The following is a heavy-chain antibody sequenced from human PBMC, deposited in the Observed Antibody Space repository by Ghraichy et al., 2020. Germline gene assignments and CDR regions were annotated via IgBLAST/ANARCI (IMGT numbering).Heavy chain of an antibody. J-gene: IGHJ1*01. Sequence: SVKVSCKASGGTFSSYAISWVRQAPGQGLEWMGGIIPIFGTANYAQKFQGRVTITADESTSTAYMELSSLRSEDTAVYYCARDHGYGDYVHTYFQHWGQGTLVTVSS. V-gene: IGHV1-69*13. CDR1: GGTFSSYA. CDR2: IIPIFGTA. D-gene: IGHD4-17*01. CDR3: ARDHGYGDYVHTYFQH.